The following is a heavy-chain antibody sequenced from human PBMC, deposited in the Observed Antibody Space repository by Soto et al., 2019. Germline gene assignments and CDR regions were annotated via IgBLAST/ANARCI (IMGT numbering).Heavy chain of an antibody. V-gene: IGHV1-69*06. CDR1: GYTFSSYA. CDR2: IIPIFGTA. Sequence: SVKVSCKASGYTFSSYAISWVRQAPGQGLEWTGGIIPIFGTANYAQKFQGRVTITADKSTSTAYMELSSLRSEDTAVYYCARKYSSSYTPSDLWGQGTMVTGSS. CDR3: ARKYSSSYTPSDL. D-gene: IGHD6-6*01. J-gene: IGHJ3*01.